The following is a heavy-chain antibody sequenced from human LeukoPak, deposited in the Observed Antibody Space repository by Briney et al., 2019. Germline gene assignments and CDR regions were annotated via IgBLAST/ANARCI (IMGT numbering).Heavy chain of an antibody. CDR3: ARDQEGFDY. Sequence: AASVTVSCKASGYTFTSYYIHWVRQAPGQGLEWMGMIYPRDGSTSYAQKFQGRVTVTRDTSTSTVHMELSGLRSEDTAVYYCARDQEGFDYWGQGTLVTVSS. V-gene: IGHV1-46*01. CDR1: GYTFTSYY. CDR2: IYPRDGST. J-gene: IGHJ4*02.